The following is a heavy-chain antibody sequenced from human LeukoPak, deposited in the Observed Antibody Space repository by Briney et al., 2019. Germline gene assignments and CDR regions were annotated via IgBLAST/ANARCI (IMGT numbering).Heavy chain of an antibody. V-gene: IGHV3-23*01. CDR2: ISGSGGST. CDR3: AKTAYYYDSSGLFRN. Sequence: PGGSLRLSCAASGFTFRGDAMSWGRQAPGNRLEWVSSISGSGGSTYYADSVKGRFTISRDNSKNTLYLHMNSLRAEDTAIYYCAKTAYYYDSSGLFRNWGQGALATVSS. CDR1: GFTFRGDA. D-gene: IGHD3-22*01. J-gene: IGHJ4*02.